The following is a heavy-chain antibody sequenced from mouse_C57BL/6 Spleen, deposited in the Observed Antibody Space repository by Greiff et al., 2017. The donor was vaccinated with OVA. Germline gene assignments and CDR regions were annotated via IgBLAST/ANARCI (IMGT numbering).Heavy chain of an antibody. D-gene: IGHD2-3*01. J-gene: IGHJ3*01. CDR2: IRSKSNNYAT. CDR3: VRHGYYEEFAY. CDR1: GFRFNTYA. V-gene: IGHV10-1*01. Sequence: GGGLVQPKGSLKLSCAASGFRFNTYAMNWVRQAPGKGLEWVARIRSKSNNYATYYADSVKDRFTISRDDSESMLYLQMNNLKTEDTAMYYCVRHGYYEEFAYWGQGTLVTVSA.